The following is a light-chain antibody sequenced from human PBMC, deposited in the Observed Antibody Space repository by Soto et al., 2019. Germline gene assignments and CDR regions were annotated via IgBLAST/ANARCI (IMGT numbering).Light chain of an antibody. CDR1: SSNIGADND. Sequence: QSVLAQPPSVSGAPGQRVIISSTGGSSNIGADNDVHWYQQTPGRAPKLLIYGDNNRPSGVPDRFSGSKSGTSASLAITGLQAEDEADYYCHSYDDSLSGSIFGGGTKLTVL. CDR2: GDN. J-gene: IGLJ2*01. CDR3: HSYDDSLSGSI. V-gene: IGLV1-40*01.